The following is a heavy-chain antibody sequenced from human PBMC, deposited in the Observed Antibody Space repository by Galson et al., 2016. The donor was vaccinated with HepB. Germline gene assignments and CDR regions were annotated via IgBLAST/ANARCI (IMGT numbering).Heavy chain of an antibody. CDR1: GFTVSNNY. J-gene: IGHJ4*02. V-gene: IGHV3-53*01. CDR3: ASMTGTTPGGY. D-gene: IGHD1-20*01. Sequence: SLILSCAASGFTVSNNYMSWVRQAPGEGLEWVSLIYSGGSTYYADSVKGRFTISRDNSKNTLYLQMNSLRAEGTAVYYCASMTGTTPGGYWGQGTLVTVSS. CDR2: IYSGGST.